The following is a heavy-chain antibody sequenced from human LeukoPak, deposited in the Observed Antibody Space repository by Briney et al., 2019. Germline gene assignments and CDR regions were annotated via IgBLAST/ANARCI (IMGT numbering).Heavy chain of an antibody. J-gene: IGHJ4*02. CDR2: ISYDGSNK. Sequence: GGSLRPSCAASGFTFSSYAMHWVRQAPGKGLEWVAVISYDGSNKYYADSVKGRFTISRDNSKNTLYLQMNSLRAEDTAVYYCARERTTVTYFDYWGQGTLVTVSS. V-gene: IGHV3-30-3*01. CDR3: ARERTTVTYFDY. D-gene: IGHD4-17*01. CDR1: GFTFSSYA.